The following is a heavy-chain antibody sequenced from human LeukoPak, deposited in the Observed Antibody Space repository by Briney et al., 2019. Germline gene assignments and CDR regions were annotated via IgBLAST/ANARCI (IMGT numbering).Heavy chain of an antibody. CDR3: ARDQAPLRLGELSLIGLYGMDV. V-gene: IGHV3-53*05. Sequence: SGGSLRLSCAASGFTVSSNYMSWVRQAPGKGLEWVSVIYSGGSTYYADSVKGRFTISRDNSKNTLYLQMNSLRSEDTAVYYCARDQAPLRLGELSLIGLYGMDVWGQGTTVTVSS. J-gene: IGHJ6*02. CDR2: IYSGGST. D-gene: IGHD3-16*02. CDR1: GFTVSSNY.